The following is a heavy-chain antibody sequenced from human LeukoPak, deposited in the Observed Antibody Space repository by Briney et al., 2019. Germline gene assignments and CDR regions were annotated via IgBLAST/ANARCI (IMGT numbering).Heavy chain of an antibody. Sequence: GGSLRLSCAASGFTFSSYAMSWVRQAPGKGLEWVSAISGSGGSTYYADSVKGRFTISRDNSKNTLYLQMNSLRAEDTALYYCAKSYSSPSFHSALDYWGQGTLVAVSS. CDR1: GFTFSSYA. D-gene: IGHD6-6*01. CDR2: ISGSGGST. V-gene: IGHV3-23*01. CDR3: AKSYSSPSFHSALDY. J-gene: IGHJ4*02.